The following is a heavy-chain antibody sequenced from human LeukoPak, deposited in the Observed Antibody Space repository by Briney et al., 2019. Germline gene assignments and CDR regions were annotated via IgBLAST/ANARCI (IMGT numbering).Heavy chain of an antibody. D-gene: IGHD5-18*01. CDR1: GFTFSSYG. CDR3: ASMVQYSYGYKLDY. V-gene: IGHV3-23*01. J-gene: IGHJ4*02. CDR2: ISGSGGST. Sequence: GGTLRLSCAASGFTFSSYGMSWVRQAPGKGLEWVSAISGSGGSTYYADSVKGRFTISRDNSKNTLYLQMNSLRAEDTAVYYCASMVQYSYGYKLDYWGQGTLVTVSS.